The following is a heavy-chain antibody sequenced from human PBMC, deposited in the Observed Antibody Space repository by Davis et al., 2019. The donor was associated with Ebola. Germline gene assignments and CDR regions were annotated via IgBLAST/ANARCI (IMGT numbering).Heavy chain of an antibody. CDR3: ARTIAAAGGWFDP. D-gene: IGHD6-13*01. CDR1: GYTFHIYG. V-gene: IGHV1-18*04. CDR2: ISAYNGNT. J-gene: IGHJ5*02. Sequence: ASVKVSCKASGYTFHIYGITWVRQAPGRGLEWMGWISAYNGNTNYAQKLQGRVTMTTDTSTSTAYMELRSLRSDDTAVYYCARTIAAAGGWFDPWGQGTLVTVSS.